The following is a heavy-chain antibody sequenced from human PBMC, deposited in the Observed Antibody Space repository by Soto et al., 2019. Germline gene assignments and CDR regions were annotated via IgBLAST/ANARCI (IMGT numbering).Heavy chain of an antibody. CDR1: GYPFTSYA. D-gene: IGHD5-18*01. V-gene: IGHV1-3*01. Sequence: QVQLVQSGAEVKKPGASVKVSCKASGYPFTSYAMHWVRQAPGQRLEWMGWINAGNGNTKYSQKFQSRVTITRDTSASTAYMELSSLRSEDTAVYYCARGLNGYLHYFDYWGQGTLVTVSS. CDR2: INAGNGNT. CDR3: ARGLNGYLHYFDY. J-gene: IGHJ4*02.